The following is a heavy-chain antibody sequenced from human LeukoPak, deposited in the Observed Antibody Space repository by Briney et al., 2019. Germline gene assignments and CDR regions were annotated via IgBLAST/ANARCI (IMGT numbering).Heavy chain of an antibody. Sequence: GGSLRLSCAASGFTFDDYAMHWVRQAPGKGLEWVSGISWNSGSIGYADSVKGRFTISGDNAKNSLYLQMNSLRAEDMALYYCAKAAGSFYYYYYMDVWGKGTTVTVSS. CDR2: ISWNSGSI. D-gene: IGHD2-15*01. CDR1: GFTFDDYA. V-gene: IGHV3-9*03. CDR3: AKAAGSFYYYYYMDV. J-gene: IGHJ6*03.